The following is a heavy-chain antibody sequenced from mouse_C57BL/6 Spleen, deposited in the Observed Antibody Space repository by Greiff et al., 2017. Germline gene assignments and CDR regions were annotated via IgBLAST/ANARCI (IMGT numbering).Heavy chain of an antibody. Sequence: SGAELVRPGASVTLSCKASGYTFTDYEMHWVKQTPVHGLEWIGAIDPETGGTAYNQKFKGKAILTADKTSSTAYMELRSLTSEDSAVYYCTRYRSSSNYYAMDYWGQGTSVTVSS. J-gene: IGHJ4*01. D-gene: IGHD2-5*01. CDR1: GYTFTDYE. CDR3: TRYRSSSNYYAMDY. CDR2: IDPETGGT. V-gene: IGHV1-15*01.